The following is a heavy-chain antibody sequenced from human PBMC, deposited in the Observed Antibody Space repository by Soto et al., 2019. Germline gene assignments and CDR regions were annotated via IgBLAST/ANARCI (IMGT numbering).Heavy chain of an antibody. J-gene: IGHJ6*02. CDR3: ARDLMGSAVTHYPCYAMDG. CDR1: GYTFSSYG. CDR2: IGAYNGYT. V-gene: IGHV1-18*04. D-gene: IGHD6-19*01. Sequence: QVQLVQSGVEVKKPGASVKVSCKASGYTFSSYGVSWVRQAPGQGLEWMGWIGAYNGYTNYAQKFQGRVTMTTDTSTSTAYMELRSLRADATAVLFWARDLMGSAVTHYPCYAMDGWGQGTTVTVSS.